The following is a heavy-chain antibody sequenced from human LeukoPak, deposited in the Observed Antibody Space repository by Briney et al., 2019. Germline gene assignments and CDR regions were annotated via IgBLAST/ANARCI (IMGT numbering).Heavy chain of an antibody. CDR3: ARTRYSSGGAYYYGVDV. D-gene: IGHD6-19*01. CDR1: GGSVSSGSYY. CDR2: IYYSGST. J-gene: IGHJ6*02. Sequence: SETLSLTCTVSGGSVSSGSYYWSWIRQPPGKGLEWIGYIYYSGSTNYNPSLKSRVTISVDTSKNQFSLQLNSVTPEDTAVYYCARTRYSSGGAYYYGVDVWGQGTTVTVSS. V-gene: IGHV4-61*01.